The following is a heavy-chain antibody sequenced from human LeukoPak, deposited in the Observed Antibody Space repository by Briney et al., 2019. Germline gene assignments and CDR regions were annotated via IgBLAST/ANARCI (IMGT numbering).Heavy chain of an antibody. J-gene: IGHJ3*02. V-gene: IGHV3-7*01. CDR3: GRHGGAFEM. CDR1: GFTFSGYW. Sequence: PGGSLRLSCAASGFTFSGYWMSWVRQAPVKGLEWVANIKQDGSEKDYVDSVKGRFTISRDNAKNSLFLQMNSLGVEDTAVYYCGRHGGAFEMWGQGTMVTVSS. CDR2: IKQDGSEK.